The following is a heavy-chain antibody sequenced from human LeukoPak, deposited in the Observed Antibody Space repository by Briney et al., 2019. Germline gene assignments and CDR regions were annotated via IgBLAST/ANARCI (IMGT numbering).Heavy chain of an antibody. D-gene: IGHD3-22*01. CDR2: ISSSSSYI. CDR3: AREGGDYYDSSGSPDAFDI. J-gene: IGHJ3*02. Sequence: GGSLRLSCAASGFTFSSYSMNWVRQAPGKGLEWVSSISSSSSYIYYADSVEGRFTISRDNAKNSLYLQMNSLRAEDTAVYYCAREGGDYYDSSGSPDAFDIWGQGTMVTVSS. CDR1: GFTFSSYS. V-gene: IGHV3-21*01.